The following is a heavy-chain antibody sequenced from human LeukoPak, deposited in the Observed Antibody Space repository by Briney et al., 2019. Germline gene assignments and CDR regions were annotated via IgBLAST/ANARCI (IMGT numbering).Heavy chain of an antibody. V-gene: IGHV3-9*01. CDR3: AKDMGRADLRCLEWPGFDY. Sequence: GRSQRLSCAASGFTFDDYAMHWVRQAPGKGLEWVSGIRWNSGSIGYADSVKGRFTLSSDNAKNSLYPQMNRLRAEDTALYCCAKDMGRADLRCLEWPGFDYWGQGTLVTVSS. J-gene: IGHJ4*02. CDR2: IRWNSGSI. D-gene: IGHD3-3*01. CDR1: GFTFDDYA.